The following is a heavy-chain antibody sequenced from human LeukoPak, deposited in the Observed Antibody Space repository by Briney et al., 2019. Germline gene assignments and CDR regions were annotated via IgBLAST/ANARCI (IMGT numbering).Heavy chain of an antibody. CDR3: ARGGQHSSGWWGN. Sequence: MSSETLSLTCTVSGGSISSYYWSWIRQPPGKGLEWIGRIYTSGSTNYNPSLKSRVTISVDTSKNQFSLKLSSVTAADTAVYYCARGGQHSSGWWGNWGQGTLVTVSS. D-gene: IGHD6-19*01. V-gene: IGHV4-4*08. CDR2: IYTSGST. J-gene: IGHJ4*02. CDR1: GGSISSYY.